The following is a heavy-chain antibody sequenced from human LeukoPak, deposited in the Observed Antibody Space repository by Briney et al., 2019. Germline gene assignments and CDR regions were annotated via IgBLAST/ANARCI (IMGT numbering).Heavy chain of an antibody. V-gene: IGHV4-38-2*01. D-gene: IGHD2-2*01. CDR3: AILVRDSTSGVDAFDI. J-gene: IGHJ3*02. Sequence: SETLSLTCAVSGYSISSGYYWGWIRPPPGKGLEWIGSIYHSGSTYYNPSLKSRVTISVDTSKNQFSLKLSSVTAADTAVYYCAILVRDSTSGVDAFDIWGQGTMVTVSS. CDR1: GYSISSGYY. CDR2: IYHSGST.